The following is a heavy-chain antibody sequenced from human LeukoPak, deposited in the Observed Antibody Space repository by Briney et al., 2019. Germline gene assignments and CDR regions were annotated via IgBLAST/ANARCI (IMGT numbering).Heavy chain of an antibody. J-gene: IGHJ4*02. V-gene: IGHV3-30*02. Sequence: GGSLRLSCAASGFTFNNYGMHWVRQAPGKGLEWVAFIRYDGSNKYYGDSVKGRFTISRDNSKNTLCLQMNSLRAEDTAVYYCASARGMASDGIDFWGQGTLVTVSS. CDR3: ASARGMASDGIDF. D-gene: IGHD3-10*01. CDR2: IRYDGSNK. CDR1: GFTFNNYG.